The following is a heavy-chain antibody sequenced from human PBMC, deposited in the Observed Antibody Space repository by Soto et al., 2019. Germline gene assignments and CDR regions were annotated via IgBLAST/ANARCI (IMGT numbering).Heavy chain of an antibody. CDR3: AKDQIGYCSGGSCYSGVQGEDWFDP. J-gene: IGHJ5*02. Sequence: GGSLRLSCAASGFTFSSYAMSWVRQAPGKGLEWVSAISGSGGSTYYADSVKGRFTISRDNSKNTLYLQMNSLRAEDTAVYYCAKDQIGYCSGGSCYSGVQGEDWFDPWGQGTLVTVSS. CDR1: GFTFSSYA. CDR2: ISGSGGST. V-gene: IGHV3-23*01. D-gene: IGHD2-15*01.